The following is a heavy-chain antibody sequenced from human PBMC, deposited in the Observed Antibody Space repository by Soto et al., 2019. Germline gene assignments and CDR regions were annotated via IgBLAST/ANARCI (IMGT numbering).Heavy chain of an antibody. D-gene: IGHD3-3*01. CDR2: FDPEDGET. Sequence: ASVKVSCKVSGYTLTELSMYWVRQAPGKGLEWMGGFDPEDGETIYAQKFQGRVTMTEDTSTDTAYMELSSLRSEDTAVYYCATMWVSWSGKMGIDPWGQGTLVTVSS. V-gene: IGHV1-24*01. CDR1: GYTLTELS. J-gene: IGHJ5*02. CDR3: ATMWVSWSGKMGIDP.